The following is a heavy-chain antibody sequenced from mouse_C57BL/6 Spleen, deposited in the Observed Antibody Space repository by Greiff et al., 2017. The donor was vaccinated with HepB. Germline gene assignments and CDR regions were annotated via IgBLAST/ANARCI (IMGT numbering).Heavy chain of an antibody. CDR2: INPNNGGT. D-gene: IGHD1-1*01. CDR1: GYTFTDYN. V-gene: IGHV1-18*01. J-gene: IGHJ4*01. CDR3: ARLLYYYGSSYYAMDY. Sequence: VHVKQSGPELVKPGASVKIPCKASGYTFTDYNMDWVKQSHGKSLEWIGDINPNNGGTIYNQKFKGKATLTVDKSSSTAYMELRSLTSEDTAVYYCARLLYYYGSSYYAMDYWGQGTSVTVSS.